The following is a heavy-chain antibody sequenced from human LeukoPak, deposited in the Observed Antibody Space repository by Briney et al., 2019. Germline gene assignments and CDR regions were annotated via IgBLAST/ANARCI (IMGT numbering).Heavy chain of an antibody. CDR2: IYYSGST. CDR3: AREYCGGDCYSPLYFDY. V-gene: IGHV4-39*02. CDR1: GGSISSSSYY. J-gene: IGHJ4*02. D-gene: IGHD2-21*02. Sequence: SETLSLTCTVSGGSISSSSYYWGWIRQPPGKGLEWIGSIYYSGSTYYNPSLKSRVTISVDTSKNQFSLKLNSVTAADTAVYYCAREYCGGDCYSPLYFDYWGQGTLVTVSS.